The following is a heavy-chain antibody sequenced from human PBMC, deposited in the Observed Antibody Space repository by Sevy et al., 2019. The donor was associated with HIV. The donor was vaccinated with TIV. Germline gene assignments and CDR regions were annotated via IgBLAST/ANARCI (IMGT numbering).Heavy chain of an antibody. CDR1: GFTFSSYG. J-gene: IGHJ4*02. D-gene: IGHD3-10*01. V-gene: IGHV3-30*18. CDR2: ISYDGSNK. Sequence: GGSLRLSCAASGFTFSSYGMHWVRQAPGKGLEWVAVISYDGSNKYYADSVKGRFTISRDNSKNTLYLQTNSLRAEDTAVYYWAKDIRWDYYGSGSSLGCLDYWGQGTLVTVSS. CDR3: AKDIRWDYYGSGSSLGCLDY.